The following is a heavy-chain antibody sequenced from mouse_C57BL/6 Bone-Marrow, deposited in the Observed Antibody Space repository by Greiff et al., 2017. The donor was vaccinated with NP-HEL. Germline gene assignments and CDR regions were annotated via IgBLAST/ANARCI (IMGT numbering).Heavy chain of an antibody. V-gene: IGHV14-4*01. Sequence: EVQLVESGAELVRPGASVKLSCTASGFNIKDDYMHWVKQRPEQGLEWIGWIDPENGDTEYASKFQGKATITADTSSNTAYLQLSSLTSEDTAVYYCTPLLAWFAYWGQGTLVTVSA. J-gene: IGHJ3*01. CDR3: TPLLAWFAY. CDR1: GFNIKDDY. CDR2: IDPENGDT. D-gene: IGHD6-5*01.